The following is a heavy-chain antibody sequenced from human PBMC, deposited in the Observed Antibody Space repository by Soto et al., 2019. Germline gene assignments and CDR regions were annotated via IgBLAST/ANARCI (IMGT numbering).Heavy chain of an antibody. J-gene: IGHJ6*02. CDR2: IIPIFGTA. D-gene: IGHD2-15*01. V-gene: IGHV1-69*06. CDR3: ARTYCSGGSCYSGYYYSYDVDV. Sequence: SVKVSCKASGGTFSSYAISWVRQAPGQGLEWMGGIIPIFGTANYAQKFQGRVTITADKSTSTAYMELSSLRSEDTAVYYCARTYCSGGSCYSGYYYSYDVDVWGQGTTVTVSS. CDR1: GGTFSSYA.